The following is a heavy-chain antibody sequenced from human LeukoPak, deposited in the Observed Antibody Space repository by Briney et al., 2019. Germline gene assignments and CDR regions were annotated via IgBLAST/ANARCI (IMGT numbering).Heavy chain of an antibody. J-gene: IGHJ4*02. V-gene: IGHV3-30*02. CDR2: IRYDGSNK. D-gene: IGHD6-13*01. CDR1: GFTFRSYG. CDR3: ARRWSFDY. Sequence: PGGSLRLSCAASGFTFRSYGMHWVRQAPGKGLEWVAFIRYDGSNKYYADSVKGRFTISRDNSNNTLYLQMNSLRVEDTAVYYCARRWSFDYWGQGTLVTVSS.